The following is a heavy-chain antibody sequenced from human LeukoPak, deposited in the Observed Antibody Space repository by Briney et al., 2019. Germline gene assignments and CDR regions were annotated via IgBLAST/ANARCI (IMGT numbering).Heavy chain of an antibody. Sequence: ASAKVSCKASGGTFSSYAISWVRQAPGQGLEWMGGIIPIFGTANYAQKFQGRVTITADESTSTAYMELSSLRSKDTAVYYCARSKGIAVADFDYWGQGTLVTVSS. V-gene: IGHV1-69*13. D-gene: IGHD6-19*01. CDR2: IIPIFGTA. CDR3: ARSKGIAVADFDY. CDR1: GGTFSSYA. J-gene: IGHJ4*02.